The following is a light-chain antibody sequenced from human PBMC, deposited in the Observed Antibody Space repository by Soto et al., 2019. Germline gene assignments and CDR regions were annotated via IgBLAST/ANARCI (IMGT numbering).Light chain of an antibody. CDR2: GAS. V-gene: IGKV3-20*01. CDR1: QHVTTTY. J-gene: IGKJ4*01. Sequence: IVLTQSPATLSLSPGERATLSCTASQHVTTTYIAWYQQKFGQAPRLLIYGASTRATGTPDRFTGGGFGTDFTLTISRVEPEDFAVYYCQQYDSPFTLGGGTKVDIK. CDR3: QQYDSPFT.